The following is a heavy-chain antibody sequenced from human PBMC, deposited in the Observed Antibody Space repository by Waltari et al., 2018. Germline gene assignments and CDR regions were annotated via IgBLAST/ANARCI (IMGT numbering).Heavy chain of an antibody. V-gene: IGHV4-59*11. D-gene: IGHD4-17*01. J-gene: IGHJ4*02. CDR1: GGSISSHY. Sequence: QVQLQESGPGLVKPSETLSLTCTVSGGSISSHYWSWIRQPPGKGLEWIGYIYYSGSTNYNPSLKSRFTISVDTSKNQFSLKLSSVTAADTAVYYCASHGAVTSRARFDYWGQGTLVTVSS. CDR2: IYYSGST. CDR3: ASHGAVTSRARFDY.